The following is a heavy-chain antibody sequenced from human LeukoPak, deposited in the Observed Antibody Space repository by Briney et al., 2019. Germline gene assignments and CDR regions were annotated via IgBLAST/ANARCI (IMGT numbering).Heavy chain of an antibody. CDR2: ISSSSSYI. Sequence: GGSLRLSCAASGFTFSSYGMSWVRQAPGKGLEWVSSISSSSSYIYYADSVKGRFTISRDNAKNSLYLQMNSLRAEDTAVYYCAREGRETVTGNRYYYYYMDVWGKGTTVTVSS. J-gene: IGHJ6*03. D-gene: IGHD4-11*01. CDR1: GFTFSSYG. CDR3: AREGRETVTGNRYYYYYMDV. V-gene: IGHV3-21*01.